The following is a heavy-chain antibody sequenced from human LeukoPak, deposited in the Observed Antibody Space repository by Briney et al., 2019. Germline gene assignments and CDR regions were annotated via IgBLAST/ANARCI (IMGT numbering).Heavy chain of an antibody. J-gene: IGHJ4*02. D-gene: IGHD3-16*01. Sequence: ASVKVSCKASGYTFTSYYVHWVRQAPGQGLEWMGMINPSGRRTTYAQKFQGRVTMTRDTSTTTVYMELSGLKSEDTAVYYCARPWGPNNYFDFWGQGTLVTVSS. CDR2: INPSGRRT. V-gene: IGHV1-46*01. CDR3: ARPWGPNNYFDF. CDR1: GYTFTSYY.